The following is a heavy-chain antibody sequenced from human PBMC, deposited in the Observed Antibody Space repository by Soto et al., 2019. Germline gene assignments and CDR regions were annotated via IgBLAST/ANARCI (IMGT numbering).Heavy chain of an antibody. V-gene: IGHV3-48*02. CDR2: IGGSGGSI. CDR1: VFTFSTFS. D-gene: IGHD3-3*01. CDR3: ARDLECAFDS. J-gene: IGHJ4*02. Sequence: LRLSCAASVFTFSTFSMNWVRQAPGKGLEWLSYIGGSGGSISYADSVKGRFTISRDNGKNTLYLQMSSLRDEDTAVYYCARDLECAFDSWGQGALVTVSS.